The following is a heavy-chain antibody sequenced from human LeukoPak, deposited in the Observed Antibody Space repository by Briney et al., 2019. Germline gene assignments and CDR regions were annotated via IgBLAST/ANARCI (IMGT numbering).Heavy chain of an antibody. D-gene: IGHD3-10*01. CDR3: ARVRKSYYYGSGSYYFDY. Sequence: GGSLRLSCAASGFTFSSYSMNWVRQAPGKGLEWVSSISSSSSYIYYADSVKGRFTISRDNAKNSLCLQMNSLRAEDTAVYYCARVRKSYYYGSGSYYFDYWGQGTLVTVSS. CDR1: GFTFSSYS. J-gene: IGHJ4*02. V-gene: IGHV3-21*01. CDR2: ISSSSSYI.